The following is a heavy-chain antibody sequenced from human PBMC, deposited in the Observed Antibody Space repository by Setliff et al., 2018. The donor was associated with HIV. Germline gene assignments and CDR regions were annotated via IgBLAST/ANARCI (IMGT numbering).Heavy chain of an antibody. CDR1: GYTFTTYD. CDR2: MNPNSGNT. J-gene: IGHJ6*03. V-gene: IGHV1-8*02. CDR3: ARESRKYYDSWSSYYRGVDYYYYMDV. D-gene: IGHD3-3*01. Sequence: GASVKVSCKASGYTFTTYDINWVRQATGQGLEWMGWMNPNSGNTGYAERFQGRVTMTRDTSISTVYMELTSLRSEDMAVYYCARESRKYYDSWSSYYRGVDYYYYMDVWGKGTTVTVSS.